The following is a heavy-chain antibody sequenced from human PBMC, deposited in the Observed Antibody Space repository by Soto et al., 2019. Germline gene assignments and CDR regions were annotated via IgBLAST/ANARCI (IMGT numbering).Heavy chain of an antibody. Sequence: SETLSLTYTVSGGSISSSGYYWGWIRQPPGKGLEWIGSIYSGSTYYNPSLKSRVTISVDTSKNQFSLKLSSVTAADTAVYYCAIPGAFYYYYGMDVWGQGTTVTVSS. CDR2: IYSGST. D-gene: IGHD3-10*01. CDR3: AIPGAFYYYYGMDV. V-gene: IGHV4-39*01. CDR1: GGSISSSGYY. J-gene: IGHJ6*02.